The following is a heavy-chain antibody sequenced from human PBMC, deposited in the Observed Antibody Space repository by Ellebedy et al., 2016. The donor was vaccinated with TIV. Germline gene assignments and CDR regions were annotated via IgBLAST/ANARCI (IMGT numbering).Heavy chain of an antibody. CDR3: ARIGGGLYYDDTTGYWL. CDR2: INSDGSSI. CDR1: GFTFSNYW. V-gene: IGHV3-74*01. D-gene: IGHD3-22*01. J-gene: IGHJ4*02. Sequence: HTGGSLRLSCAASGFTFSNYWMHWVRQAPGKGLVWVSRINSDGSSISYADSVKGRFTISRDNAKNTLYLQMNSLRAEDTAVYYCARIGGGLYYDDTTGYWLWGQGTLVTVSS.